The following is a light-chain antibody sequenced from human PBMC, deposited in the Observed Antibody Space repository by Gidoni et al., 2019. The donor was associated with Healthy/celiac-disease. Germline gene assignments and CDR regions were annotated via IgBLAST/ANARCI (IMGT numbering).Light chain of an antibody. CDR3: QQYGSSPNT. V-gene: IGKV3-20*01. Sequence: EIGVTKSPGTLSLSPGERATRSCRASQSVSSSYLAWYQQKPGHAPRLLIYGASSRATGIPDRFSGSGSGTDFTLTISRLEPEDFAVYYCQQYGSSPNTFGGGTKVEIK. CDR1: QSVSSSY. J-gene: IGKJ4*01. CDR2: GAS.